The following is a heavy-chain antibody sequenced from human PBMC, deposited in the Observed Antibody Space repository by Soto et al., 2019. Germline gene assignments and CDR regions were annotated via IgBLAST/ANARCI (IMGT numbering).Heavy chain of an antibody. D-gene: IGHD2-15*01. CDR3: ARESRDCSGGSCYFLPGIDY. J-gene: IGHJ4*02. CDR2: IIPIFGTA. Sequence: QVQLVQSGAEVKKPGSSVKVSCKASGGTFSSYAISWVRQAPGQGLEWMGGIIPIFGTANYAQKFQGRVTIPADESTSTAYMGLSRLRSEDTAVYYCARESRDCSGGSCYFLPGIDYWGQGTLVTVSS. CDR1: GGTFSSYA. V-gene: IGHV1-69*12.